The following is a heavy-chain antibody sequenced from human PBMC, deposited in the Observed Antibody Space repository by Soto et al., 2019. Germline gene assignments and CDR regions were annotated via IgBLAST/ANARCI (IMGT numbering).Heavy chain of an antibody. D-gene: IGHD3-10*01. J-gene: IGHJ4*02. Sequence: KTSETLSLTCAVYGGSFSGYYWSWIRQPPGKGLEWIGEINHSGSTNYNPSLKSRVTISVDTSKNQFSLKLSSVTAADTAVYYCARGGGPIWFGELSKPYYFDYWGQGTLVTVSS. CDR1: GGSFSGYY. CDR3: ARGGGPIWFGELSKPYYFDY. CDR2: INHSGST. V-gene: IGHV4-34*01.